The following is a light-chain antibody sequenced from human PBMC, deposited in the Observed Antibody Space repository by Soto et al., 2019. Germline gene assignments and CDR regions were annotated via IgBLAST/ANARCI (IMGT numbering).Light chain of an antibody. Sequence: EVVMTKSQYTLSVSAGEGSSLACRASQTVYSDLAWYQQKPGQAPRLLIYGASTRATGIPARFSGRGSGTEFTLTISSLQSEDFAVYYCHQYNNWLTFGGGTKVDI. CDR3: HQYNNWLT. J-gene: IGKJ4*01. CDR1: QTVYSD. CDR2: GAS. V-gene: IGKV3-15*01.